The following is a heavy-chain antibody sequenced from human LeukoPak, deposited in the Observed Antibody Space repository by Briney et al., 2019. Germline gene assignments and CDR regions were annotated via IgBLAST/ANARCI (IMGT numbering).Heavy chain of an antibody. Sequence: SETPSLTCTVSGDSISSFYWSWIRQPAGKGLERIGRIYTSGSTNYDPSLKSRVTMSVDTSKNQFSLKLSSVTAADTAVYYCARDVVAAPGTWDYWGQGTLVTVSS. V-gene: IGHV4-4*07. CDR1: GDSISSFY. CDR3: ARDVVAAPGTWDY. J-gene: IGHJ4*02. CDR2: IYTSGST. D-gene: IGHD6-13*01.